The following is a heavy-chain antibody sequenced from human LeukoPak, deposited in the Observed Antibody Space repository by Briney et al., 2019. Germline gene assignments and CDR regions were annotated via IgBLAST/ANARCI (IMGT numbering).Heavy chain of an antibody. Sequence: GGSLRLSCAASGFTFSSYAMSWVRQAPGKGLEWVSALGGNGGSTNYVDSVKGRFTISRDNSKNTLYLQMNSLRAEDTAVYYCAKSRSGWYNFDYWGQGTLVTVSS. D-gene: IGHD6-13*01. CDR1: GFTFSSYA. J-gene: IGHJ4*02. CDR3: AKSRSGWYNFDY. CDR2: LGGNGGST. V-gene: IGHV3-23*01.